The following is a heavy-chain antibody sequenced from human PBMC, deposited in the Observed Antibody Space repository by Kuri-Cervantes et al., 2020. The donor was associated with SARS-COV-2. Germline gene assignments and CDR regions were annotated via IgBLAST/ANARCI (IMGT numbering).Heavy chain of an antibody. D-gene: IGHD3-10*01. CDR2: INPNSGGT. CDR3: ARGMVRGLIQYYYYGMDV. J-gene: IGHJ6*02. V-gene: IGHV1-2*04. Sequence: ASVKVSCKASGYTFSDYYMYWVRQAPGQGLEWMGWINPNSGGTNYAQKLQGWVTMTRDTSISTAYMELSRLRSDDTAVYYCARGMVRGLIQYYYYGMDVWGQGTTVTVSS. CDR1: GYTFSDYY.